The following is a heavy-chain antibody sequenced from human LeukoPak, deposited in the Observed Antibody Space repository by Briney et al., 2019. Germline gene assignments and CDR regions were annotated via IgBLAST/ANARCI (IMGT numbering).Heavy chain of an antibody. CDR1: GGSFSNYY. D-gene: IGHD2-15*01. V-gene: IGHV4-34*01. CDR2: INHSGST. CDR3: ARGLRGGGSYAMDV. J-gene: IGHJ6*02. Sequence: SETLSLTCAVYGGSFSNYYWSWIRQPPGKGLEWIGEINHSGSTKYNPSLKSRVTTSVDTPKNQFSLNLRSVTAADTAVYYCARGLRGGGSYAMDVWGQGTTVTVYS.